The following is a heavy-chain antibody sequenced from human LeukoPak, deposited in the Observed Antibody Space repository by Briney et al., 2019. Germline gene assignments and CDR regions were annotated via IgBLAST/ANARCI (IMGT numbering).Heavy chain of an antibody. CDR1: GFTFSSYG. CDR2: ISYDGSNK. J-gene: IGHJ4*02. D-gene: IGHD6-13*01. CDR3: AKEAYSSSWYSLYYFDY. V-gene: IGHV3-30*18. Sequence: AGGSLRLSCAASGFTFSSYGMHWVRQAPGKGLEWVAVISYDGSNKYYADSVKGRFTISRDNSKNTLYLQMNSLRAEDTAVYYCAKEAYSSSWYSLYYFDYWGQGTLVTVSS.